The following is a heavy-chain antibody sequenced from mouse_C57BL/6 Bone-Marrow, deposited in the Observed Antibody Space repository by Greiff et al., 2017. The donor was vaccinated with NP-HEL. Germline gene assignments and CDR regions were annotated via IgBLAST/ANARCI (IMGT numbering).Heavy chain of an antibody. J-gene: IGHJ3*01. D-gene: IGHD1-2*01. CDR2: IDPSDSYT. CDR3: ARGGWAWFAY. CDR1: GYTFTSYW. V-gene: IGHV1-69*01. Sequence: QVQLKQPGAELVMPGASVKLSCKASGYTFTSYWMHWVKQRPGQGLEWIGEIDPSDSYTNYNQKFKGKSTLTVDKSSSTAYMQLSSLTSEDSAVYYCARGGWAWFAYWGQGTLVTVSA.